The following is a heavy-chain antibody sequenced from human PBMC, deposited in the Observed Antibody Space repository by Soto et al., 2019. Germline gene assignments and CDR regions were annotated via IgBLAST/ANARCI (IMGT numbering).Heavy chain of an antibody. D-gene: IGHD5-18*01. CDR1: GYTFTSYG. CDR2: ISAYNGNT. CDR3: ARAWSRIQLWSDDAFDI. Sequence: ASVKVSCKASGYTFTSYGISWVRQAPGQGLEWMGWISAYNGNTNYAQKLQGRVTMTTDTSTSTAYMELRSLRSEDTAVYYCARAWSRIQLWSDDAFDIWAKGQWSPSPQ. V-gene: IGHV1-18*01. J-gene: IGHJ3*02.